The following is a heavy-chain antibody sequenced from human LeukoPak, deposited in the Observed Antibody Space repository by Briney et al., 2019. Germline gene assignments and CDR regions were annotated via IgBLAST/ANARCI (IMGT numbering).Heavy chain of an antibody. CDR3: ARDLRPHYYDSSGYGCFGS. D-gene: IGHD3-22*01. CDR2: INASGSRT. J-gene: IGHJ5*02. V-gene: IGHV3-23*01. Sequence: GGSLRLSCAPSGFTFSTFAMNWVRQAPGKGLEWVSAINASGSRTFYADSVKGRFTISRDNSKNTLSLQMNSLRAGDTAVYYCARDLRPHYYDSSGYGCFGSWGQGTLVTVSS. CDR1: GFTFSTFA.